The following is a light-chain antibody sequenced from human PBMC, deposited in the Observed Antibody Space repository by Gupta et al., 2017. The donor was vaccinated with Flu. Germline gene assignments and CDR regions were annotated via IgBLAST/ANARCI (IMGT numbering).Light chain of an antibody. V-gene: IGKV1-5*03. CDR3: QQYSTYWV. CDR2: EAS. J-gene: IGKJ1*01. Sequence: VGDRVTLTCRASQSIGTYLAWYQQKPGKAPKLLIYEASSLTVGVPSRFRGSGSGTVFTLTISSLQPDDSATYYCQQYSTYWVFGQGTKVQIK. CDR1: QSIGTY.